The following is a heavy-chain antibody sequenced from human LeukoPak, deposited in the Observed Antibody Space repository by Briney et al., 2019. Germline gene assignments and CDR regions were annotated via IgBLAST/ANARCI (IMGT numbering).Heavy chain of an antibody. CDR1: GGTFSSYA. CDR2: IIPIFGTA. D-gene: IGHD2-2*01. CDR3: ARAEYVVVVPAALDYYMDV. Sequence: ASVKVSCKASGGTFSSYAISWVRQAPGQGLEWMGGIIPIFGTANYAQKFQGRVTITADKSTSTAYMELSSLRSEDTAVYYCARAEYVVVVPAALDYYMDVWGKGTTVTVSS. V-gene: IGHV1-69*06. J-gene: IGHJ6*03.